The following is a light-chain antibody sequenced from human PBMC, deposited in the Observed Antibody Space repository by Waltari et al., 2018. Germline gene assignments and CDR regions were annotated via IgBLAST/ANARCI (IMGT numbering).Light chain of an antibody. CDR3: SSYTTSTSYVV. Sequence: QSALTQPASVSGSPGQSITISCSGTSSDVGDYRYVAWYQQHPGKAPKLMIYEVSNRPSGVSNRSSGSKSGNTASLTISGLQAEDEADYYCSSYTTSTSYVVFGGGTKLTVL. V-gene: IGLV2-14*01. J-gene: IGLJ2*01. CDR1: SSDVGDYRY. CDR2: EVS.